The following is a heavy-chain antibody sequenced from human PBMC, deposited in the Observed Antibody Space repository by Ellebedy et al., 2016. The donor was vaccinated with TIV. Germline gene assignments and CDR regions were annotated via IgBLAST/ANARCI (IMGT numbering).Heavy chain of an antibody. CDR2: LHHSVST. V-gene: IGHV4-4*02. CDR1: GGSTSSGNW. Sequence: SDTLSLTXAVPGGSTSSGNWWHWVRPSPGKGLAWIGELHHSVSTNYNLSLESRVTISVDKSKNQFSLKLNSVTAADTAVYYCAREARYCGIGSSCYSFDYWGQGTLVTVSS. CDR3: AREARYCGIGSSCYSFDY. D-gene: IGHD2-15*01. J-gene: IGHJ4*02.